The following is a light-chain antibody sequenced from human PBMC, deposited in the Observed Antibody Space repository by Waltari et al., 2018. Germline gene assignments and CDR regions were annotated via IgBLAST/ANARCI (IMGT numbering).Light chain of an antibody. Sequence: EIVLTQSPGTLSLSPGERATLPCRASQSVSSRSLAWFHQKPGQPPRLLVYGASSRANGMPARVSGSGAGTDFALTISRLEPEDFAVYYCHQYGSLPLTFGGGTKVEIK. V-gene: IGKV3-20*01. CDR3: HQYGSLPLT. CDR1: QSVSSRS. CDR2: GAS. J-gene: IGKJ4*01.